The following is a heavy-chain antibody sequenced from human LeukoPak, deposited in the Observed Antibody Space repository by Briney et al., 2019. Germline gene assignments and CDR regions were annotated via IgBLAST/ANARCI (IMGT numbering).Heavy chain of an antibody. D-gene: IGHD5-12*01. Sequence: PGGSLRLSCAASGFTFSSYEMNWVRQAPGKGLEWVSYISSSGSTIYYADSVKGRFTISRDNAKNSLYLQMNSLRAEDTAVYYCARVFGRGYSGYDYFDYWGQGTLVTVSS. CDR1: GFTFSSYE. V-gene: IGHV3-48*03. CDR2: ISSSGSTI. J-gene: IGHJ4*02. CDR3: ARVFGRGYSGYDYFDY.